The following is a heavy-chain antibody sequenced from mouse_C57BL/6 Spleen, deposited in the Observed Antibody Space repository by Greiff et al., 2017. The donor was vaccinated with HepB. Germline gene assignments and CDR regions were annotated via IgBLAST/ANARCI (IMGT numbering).Heavy chain of an antibody. V-gene: IGHV1-52*01. CDR1: GYTFTSYW. Sequence: VQLQQSGAELVRPGSSVKLSCKASGYTFTSYWMHWVKQRPIQGLEWIGNIDPSDSETHYNQKFKDKATLTVDKSSSTAYMQLSSLTSEDSAVYYCARVYYGYDGGRGYAMDYWGQGTSVTVSS. D-gene: IGHD2-2*01. CDR3: ARVYYGYDGGRGYAMDY. J-gene: IGHJ4*01. CDR2: IDPSDSET.